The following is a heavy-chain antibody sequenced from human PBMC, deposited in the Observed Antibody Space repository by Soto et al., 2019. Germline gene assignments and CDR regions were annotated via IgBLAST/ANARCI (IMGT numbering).Heavy chain of an antibody. J-gene: IGHJ5*02. D-gene: IGHD5-18*01. CDR1: GGSISSYY. CDR2: IYYSGST. V-gene: IGHV4-59*08. CDR3: ARLVDTNWFDP. Sequence: QVQLQESGPGLVKPSETLSLTCTVSGGSISSYYWSWIRQPPGKGLEWIGYIYYSGSTNYNPSLKSRVTISVDTSKNQFSLKLSSVTAADTAVYYCARLVDTNWFDPWGQGTLVTVSS.